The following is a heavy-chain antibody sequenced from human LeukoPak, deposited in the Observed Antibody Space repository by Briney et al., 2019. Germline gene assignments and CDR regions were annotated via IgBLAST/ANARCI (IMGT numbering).Heavy chain of an antibody. Sequence: GGSLRLSCAASGFTFSSYAMNWVRQAPGRGLEWVSGFSGSGGTTYYADSVKGRFTISRDNDKNTLYLQMNSLRAEDTAVYYCANGNRCTSPNCLGYYYFYMDVWGKGTTVTVSS. CDR3: ANGNRCTSPNCLGYYYFYMDV. V-gene: IGHV3-23*01. D-gene: IGHD2-8*01. CDR1: GFTFSSYA. J-gene: IGHJ6*03. CDR2: FSGSGGTT.